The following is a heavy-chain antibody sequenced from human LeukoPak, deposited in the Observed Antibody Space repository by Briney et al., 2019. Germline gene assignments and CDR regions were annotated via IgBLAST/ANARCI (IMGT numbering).Heavy chain of an antibody. V-gene: IGHV1-18*01. D-gene: IGHD6-13*01. CDR2: ISTYNGNT. Sequence: ASVKASCKASGYTFTNYGISWVRQAPGQGLEWMGWISTYNGNTHYAQKLQGRVTMTTDTSTSTAYMELRSLRSDDTAVYYCARAHRVAAAGTGGNWFDPWGQGTLVTVSS. J-gene: IGHJ5*02. CDR3: ARAHRVAAAGTGGNWFDP. CDR1: GYTFTNYG.